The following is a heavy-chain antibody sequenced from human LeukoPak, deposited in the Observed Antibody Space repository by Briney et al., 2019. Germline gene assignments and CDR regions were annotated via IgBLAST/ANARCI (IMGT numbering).Heavy chain of an antibody. D-gene: IGHD2-2*01. CDR1: GYTFTCYY. J-gene: IGHJ5*02. CDR3: ARETLGYCSSTSCYVGQNWFDP. V-gene: IGHV1-2*02. CDR2: INPNSGGT. Sequence: ASVKVSCKASGYTFTCYYMHWVRQAPGQGLEWMGWINPNSGGTNYAQKFQGRVTMTRDTSISTAYMELSRLRSDDTAVYYCARETLGYCSSTSCYVGQNWFDPWGQGTLVTVSS.